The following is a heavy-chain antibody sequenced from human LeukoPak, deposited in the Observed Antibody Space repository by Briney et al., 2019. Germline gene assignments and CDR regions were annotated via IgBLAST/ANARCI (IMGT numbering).Heavy chain of an antibody. CDR2: ISWNSGSI. CDR3: AKTPASFLYDSSGYLAXXXYFDY. Sequence: GGSLRLSCAASGFTFDDYAMHWVRQAPGKGLEWVSGISWNSGSIGYADSVKGRFTISRDNAKNSLYLQTNSLRAEDTALYYCAKTPASFLYDSSGYLAXXXYFDYWGQGTLVTVSS. J-gene: IGHJ4*02. V-gene: IGHV3-9*01. D-gene: IGHD3-22*01. CDR1: GFTFDDYA.